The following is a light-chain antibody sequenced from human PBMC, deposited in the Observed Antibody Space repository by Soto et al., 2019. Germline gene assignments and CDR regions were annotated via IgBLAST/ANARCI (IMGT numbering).Light chain of an antibody. CDR2: RAS. V-gene: IGKV1-5*03. CDR3: QHFNIYSWT. Sequence: DIQMTQSRSTRSGSVGDVVTITCRASQTISNWLAWYQQKPGEAPKLLIYRASSLESGAPSRFGGSGSGTEFTLTISSLQPDDFATYYCQHFNIYSWTFGQGTKVDIK. J-gene: IGKJ1*01. CDR1: QTISNW.